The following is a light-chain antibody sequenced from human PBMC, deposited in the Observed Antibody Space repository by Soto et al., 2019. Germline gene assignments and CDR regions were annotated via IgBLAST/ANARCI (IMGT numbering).Light chain of an antibody. CDR1: QSISSN. J-gene: IGKJ5*01. V-gene: IGKV3-15*01. CDR2: GAS. CDR3: QQYNNWLLIT. Sequence: EIVMTQSPATLSVSPGERATLSCRASQSISSNLAWYQQKPGQAPRLLIYGASTRATGIPARFSGSGSGTEFTLTISSLQSEVFAVYYCQQYNNWLLITFGQGTRLEIK.